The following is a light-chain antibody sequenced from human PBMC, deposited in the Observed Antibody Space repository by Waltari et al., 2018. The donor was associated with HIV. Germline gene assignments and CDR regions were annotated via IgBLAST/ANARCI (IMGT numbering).Light chain of an antibody. J-gene: IGKJ3*01. CDR1: QSVSSSY. Sequence: EIVLTQSPGTLSLSPGERATLSCMTSQSVSSSYLAWYQQKPGQAPRLLIHHASSRATGIPDRFSGSGSGTDFTLTSSRLEPEDFAVYYCQQYGNSPFTFGPGTTVDIK. CDR2: HAS. CDR3: QQYGNSPFT. V-gene: IGKV3-20*01.